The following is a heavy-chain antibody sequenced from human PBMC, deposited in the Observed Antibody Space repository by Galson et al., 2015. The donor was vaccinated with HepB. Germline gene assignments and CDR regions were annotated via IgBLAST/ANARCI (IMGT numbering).Heavy chain of an antibody. V-gene: IGHV3-48*02. CDR2: IGSSGTVI. CDR3: ARIEGAGHIMATGEFDY. Sequence: SLRLSCAASGFTFSNYGMHWVRQAPGKGLEWVPYIGSSGTVIYYADSVKGRFTISRVNAKNSLFLQMSSLRDEDTAVYYCARIEGAGHIMATGEFDYWGQGTLVTVSS. CDR1: GFTFSNYG. J-gene: IGHJ4*02. D-gene: IGHD5-12*01.